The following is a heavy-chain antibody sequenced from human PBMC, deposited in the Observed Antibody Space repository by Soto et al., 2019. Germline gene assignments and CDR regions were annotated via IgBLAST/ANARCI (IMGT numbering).Heavy chain of an antibody. V-gene: IGHV4-61*01. CDR2: IYYSGST. J-gene: IGHJ4*02. D-gene: IGHD6-13*01. CDR3: ARVVPIAAAGFFDY. Sequence: SETLSLTCTVSGGSVSSGSYYWSWIRQPPGKGLEWIGYIYYSGSTNYNPSLKSRVTISVDTSKNQFSLKLSSVTAAGTAVYYCARVVPIAAAGFFDYWGQGTLVTVSS. CDR1: GGSVSSGSYY.